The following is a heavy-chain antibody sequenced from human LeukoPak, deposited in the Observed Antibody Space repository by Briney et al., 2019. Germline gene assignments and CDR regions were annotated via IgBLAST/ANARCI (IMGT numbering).Heavy chain of an antibody. J-gene: IGHJ5*02. CDR2: ISAYNGNT. D-gene: IGHD5-12*01. V-gene: IGHV1-18*01. CDR1: GYTFNSYG. CDR3: ARDGTRPKASHLRGYPPKFDP. Sequence: ASVKVSCKASGYTFNSYGITWVRQAPGQGLEWMGWISAYNGNTNYAQKLQGRVTMTTDTSTSTAYMDLRSLRSDDTAVYYCARDGTRPKASHLRGYPPKFDPWGQGTLVTVSS.